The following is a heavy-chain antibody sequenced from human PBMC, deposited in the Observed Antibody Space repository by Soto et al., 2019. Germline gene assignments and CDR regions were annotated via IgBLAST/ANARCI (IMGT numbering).Heavy chain of an antibody. V-gene: IGHV3-11*06. CDR1: VFSFSGYY. Sequence: WGSLRFSCAPCVFSFSGYYMGCIRQAPGKGLDWVSYISSSISYTNYADSVKGRFTISRDNAKNSLYLQMNSLRAEDTPVYYCARSIYGYVDYWGQGTMVTVSS. CDR3: ARSIYGYVDY. D-gene: IGHD3-10*01. CDR2: ISSSISYT. J-gene: IGHJ4*02.